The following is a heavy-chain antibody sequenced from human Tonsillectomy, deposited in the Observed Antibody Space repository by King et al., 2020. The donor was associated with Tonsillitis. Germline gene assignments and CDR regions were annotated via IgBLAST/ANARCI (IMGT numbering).Heavy chain of an antibody. CDR2: IYYSETT. CDR1: GGSIASNY. CDR3: AGRILTGFYQWGNWFDP. Sequence: VQLQESGPGLVKPSETLSLTCTVSGGSIASNYWSWIRQPPGKGLEWIGSIYYSETTNYNPSLKSRVTISVDTSKNQFSLRLSSVTASDTAVYYCAGRILTGFYQWGNWFDPWGQGTLVTVSS. D-gene: IGHD3-9*01. V-gene: IGHV4-59*01. J-gene: IGHJ5*02.